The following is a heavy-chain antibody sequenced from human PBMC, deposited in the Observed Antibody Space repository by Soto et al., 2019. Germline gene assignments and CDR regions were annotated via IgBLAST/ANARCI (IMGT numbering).Heavy chain of an antibody. V-gene: IGHV3-23*01. D-gene: IGHD2-2*01. CDR2: INSRGGST. CDR1: GFTFSSYA. J-gene: IGHJ4*02. Sequence: QPGGSLRLSCAASGFTFSSYAMSWVRQAPGKGLEWVSAINSRGGSTYYADSVKGRFTISRDSSKNTLYLQMNSLRAEDTAVYYCAKGRSSTSCYAFDYWGREPWSPSPQ. CDR3: AKGRSSTSCYAFDY.